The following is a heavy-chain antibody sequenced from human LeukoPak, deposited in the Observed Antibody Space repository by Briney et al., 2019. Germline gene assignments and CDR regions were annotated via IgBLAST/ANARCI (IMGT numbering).Heavy chain of an antibody. D-gene: IGHD1-26*01. CDR2: ISWNSGSI. Sequence: GGSLRLSCAASGFTFDDYAMHWVRQAPGKGLEWVSGISWNSGSIGYADSVKGRFTISRDNAKNSLYLQMNSLRAEDTAVYYCASPLYSGSYEDYWGQGTLVTVSS. CDR1: GFTFDDYA. V-gene: IGHV3-9*01. J-gene: IGHJ4*02. CDR3: ASPLYSGSYEDY.